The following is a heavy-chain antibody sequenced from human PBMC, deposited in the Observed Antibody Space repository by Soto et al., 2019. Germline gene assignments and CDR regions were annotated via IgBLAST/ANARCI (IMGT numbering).Heavy chain of an antibody. CDR2: MSSDGSKI. J-gene: IGHJ4*02. CDR3: AKDEGVGGTLLFFAY. Sequence: QVQLVESGGGAVQPGESLRLSCVASGFDFTYYAMHWVRQAPGKGLESVAVMSSDGSKIHHTDSVKGRFTISRDNSKNTLYLQMNSLRKEDIAVYFCAKDEGVGGTLLFFAYWGQGTLVCVSS. V-gene: IGHV3-30*18. D-gene: IGHD1-26*01. CDR1: GFDFTYYA.